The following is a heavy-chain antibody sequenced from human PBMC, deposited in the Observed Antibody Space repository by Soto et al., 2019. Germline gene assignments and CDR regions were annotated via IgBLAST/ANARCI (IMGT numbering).Heavy chain of an antibody. CDR2: ISSSSYI. J-gene: IGHJ4*02. V-gene: IGHV3-21*01. CDR1: GFTFSSYS. Sequence: GGSLRLSCAASGFTFSSYSMNWVRQAPGKGLEWVSSISSSSYIYYADSVKGRFTISRDNAKNSLYLQMNSLRAEDTAVYYCARDRISSSGDYWGQGTLVTVSS. D-gene: IGHD6-13*01. CDR3: ARDRISSSGDY.